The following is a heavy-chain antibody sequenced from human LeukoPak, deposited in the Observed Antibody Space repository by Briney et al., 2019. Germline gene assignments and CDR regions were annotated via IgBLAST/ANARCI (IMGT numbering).Heavy chain of an antibody. CDR2: IYSGGST. J-gene: IGHJ4*02. CDR3: AKDRKQLASDY. V-gene: IGHV3-66*02. CDR1: GFTVSSNY. D-gene: IGHD6-6*01. Sequence: GGSLRLSCAASGFTVSSNYMSWVRQAPGKGLEWVSVIYSGGSTYYADSVKGRFTISRDNSKNTLYLQMNSLRAEDTAVYYCAKDRKQLASDYWGQGTLVTVSS.